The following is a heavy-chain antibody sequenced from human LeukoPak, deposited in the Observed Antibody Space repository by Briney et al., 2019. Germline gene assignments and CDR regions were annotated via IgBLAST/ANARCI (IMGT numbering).Heavy chain of an antibody. D-gene: IGHD1-14*01. Sequence: PSETLSLTCTVSGGSISSGSYYWSWIRQPAGKGLEWIGRIYTSGSTNYNPSLKSRVTISVDTSKNQFSLKLSSVTAADTAMYYCARQDREFDYWGQGTLVTVSS. CDR2: IYTSGST. CDR3: ARQDREFDY. CDR1: GGSISSGSYY. V-gene: IGHV4-61*02. J-gene: IGHJ4*02.